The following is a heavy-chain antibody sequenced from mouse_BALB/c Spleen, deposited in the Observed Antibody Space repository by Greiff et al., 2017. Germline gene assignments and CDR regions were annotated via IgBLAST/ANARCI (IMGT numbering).Heavy chain of an antibody. CDR3: ASNYGDYYAMDY. D-gene: IGHD1-1*01. Sequence: QVQLQQSAAELARPGASVKMSCKASGYTFTSYTMHWVKQRPGQGLEWIGYINPSSGYTEYNQKFKDKTTLTADKSSSTAYMQLSSLTSEDSAVYYCASNYGDYYAMDYWGQGTSVTVSS. CDR2: INPSSGYT. CDR1: GYTFTSYT. V-gene: IGHV1-4*02. J-gene: IGHJ4*01.